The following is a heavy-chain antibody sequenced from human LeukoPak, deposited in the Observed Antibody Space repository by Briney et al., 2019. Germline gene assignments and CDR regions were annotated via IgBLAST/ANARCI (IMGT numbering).Heavy chain of an antibody. CDR3: AKRFSY. J-gene: IGHJ4*02. V-gene: IGHV4-38-2*01. Sequence: PSETLSLTCAVSGYSISSGYYWGWIRQPPGKGLEWIGSIYHSGSTYYNPSLKSRVTISVDTSKNQFSLKLSSVTAADTAVYYCAKRFSYWGQGTPVTVSS. CDR2: IYHSGST. D-gene: IGHD4-17*01. CDR1: GYSISSGYY.